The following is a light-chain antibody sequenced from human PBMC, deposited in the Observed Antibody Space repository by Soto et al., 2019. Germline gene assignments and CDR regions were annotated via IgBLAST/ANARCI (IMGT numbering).Light chain of an antibody. CDR1: QGISSY. J-gene: IGKJ1*01. CDR3: QKLNSYPRT. Sequence: DIQLTQSPSFLSASVGDRVTITCRASQGISSYLAWYQQKPGKAPKLLIYAASTLQSGVPSRFSGSGSGTEFTLTISSLPPEDFATYYCQKLNSYPRTFGQGTKVEIK. CDR2: AAS. V-gene: IGKV1-9*01.